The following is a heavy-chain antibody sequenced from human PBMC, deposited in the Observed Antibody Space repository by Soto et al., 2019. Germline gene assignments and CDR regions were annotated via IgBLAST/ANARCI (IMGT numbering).Heavy chain of an antibody. J-gene: IGHJ5*02. CDR2: ISGSGSST. V-gene: IGHV3-23*01. D-gene: IGHD3-10*01. Sequence: EGSLRLSCAASGFTFSSYAMSWVRQAPGKGLEWVSAISGSGSSTYYADSVKGRFTISRDNSKNTLYLQMNSLRAEDTAVYYCAKDPRINYYGSGSFNWFDPWGQGTLVTVSS. CDR1: GFTFSSYA. CDR3: AKDPRINYYGSGSFNWFDP.